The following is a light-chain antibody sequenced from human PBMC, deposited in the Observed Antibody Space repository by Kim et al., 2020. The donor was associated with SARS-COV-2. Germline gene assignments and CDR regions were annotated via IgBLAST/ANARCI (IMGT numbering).Light chain of an antibody. CDR2: DGS. CDR3: SSYAGSNNLV. J-gene: IGLJ3*02. CDR1: SSDVVGYIY. Sequence: QSVTISCTGISSDVVGYIYVSLYPQHPGKAPKLMIYDGSKRPSGAPECFSGSNSANTASLTVSGLQAEDEADYYCSSYAGSNNLVFSGATQLTVL. V-gene: IGLV2-8*01.